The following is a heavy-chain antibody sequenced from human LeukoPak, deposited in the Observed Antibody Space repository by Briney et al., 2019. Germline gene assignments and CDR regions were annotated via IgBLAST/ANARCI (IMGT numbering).Heavy chain of an antibody. D-gene: IGHD2-21*01. CDR2: MNPNSGNT. Sequence: GASVKVSCKASGYTFTSYDINWVRQATGQGLEWMGWMNPNSGNTGYAQKFQGRVTMTRNTSISTAYMELSSLRSEDTAVYYCARGGAYSELDYYYGMDVWGQGTTDTVSS. CDR3: ARGGAYSELDYYYGMDV. V-gene: IGHV1-8*01. J-gene: IGHJ6*02. CDR1: GYTFTSYD.